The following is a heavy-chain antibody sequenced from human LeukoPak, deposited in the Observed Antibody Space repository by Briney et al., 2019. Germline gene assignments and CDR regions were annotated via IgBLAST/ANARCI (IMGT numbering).Heavy chain of an antibody. Sequence: TPPETLSLTCTVSGGSISSYYRSWIRQPPGKGLEWIGYIYYSGSTNYNPSLKSRVTISVDTSKNQFSLKLSSVTAADTAVYYCARSSSWYWFDPWGQGTLVTVSS. CDR2: IYYSGST. J-gene: IGHJ5*02. CDR1: GGSISSYY. D-gene: IGHD6-13*01. V-gene: IGHV4-59*01. CDR3: ARSSSWYWFDP.